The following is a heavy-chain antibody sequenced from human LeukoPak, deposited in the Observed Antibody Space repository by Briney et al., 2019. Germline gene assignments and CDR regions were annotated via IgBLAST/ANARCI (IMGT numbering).Heavy chain of an antibody. J-gene: IGHJ6*02. Sequence: SETLSLTCTVSGYSITNYYWSWIRQPPGKGLEWIGYISYSGSTNYNPSLKSRVTISANMSKNQFSLKLSSVTAADTAVYYCARDVGARQYYYYYYGMDVWGQGTTVTVSS. CDR3: ARDVGARQYYYYYYGMDV. CDR1: GYSITNYY. D-gene: IGHD1-26*01. V-gene: IGHV4-59*12. CDR2: ISYSGST.